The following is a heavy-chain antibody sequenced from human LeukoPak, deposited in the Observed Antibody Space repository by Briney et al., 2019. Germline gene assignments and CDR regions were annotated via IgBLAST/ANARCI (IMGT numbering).Heavy chain of an antibody. CDR3: ARKTGTTKGGYFDY. Sequence: SETLSLTCAVYGGSFSGYYWSWIRQPPGKGLEWIGEINHSGSTNYNPSLKSRVTISVDTSKNQFSLKLSSVTAADTAVYYCARKTGTTKGGYFDYWGQGTPVTVSS. CDR1: GGSFSGYY. V-gene: IGHV4-34*01. D-gene: IGHD1-7*01. CDR2: INHSGST. J-gene: IGHJ4*02.